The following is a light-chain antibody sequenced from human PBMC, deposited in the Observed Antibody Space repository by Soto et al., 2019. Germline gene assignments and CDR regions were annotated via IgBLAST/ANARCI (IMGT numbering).Light chain of an antibody. V-gene: IGLV2-23*01. J-gene: IGLJ1*01. CDR2: EGS. Sequence: QSALTQPASVSGSPAQSITISCTGTSSDVGSYNLVSWYQHHPGKAPKLMIYEGSKWPSGVSNRFSGSKSGNTASLTISGLQTEDEADYYCCSYAGSSTYVFGTGTKVTVL. CDR1: SSDVGSYNL. CDR3: CSYAGSSTYV.